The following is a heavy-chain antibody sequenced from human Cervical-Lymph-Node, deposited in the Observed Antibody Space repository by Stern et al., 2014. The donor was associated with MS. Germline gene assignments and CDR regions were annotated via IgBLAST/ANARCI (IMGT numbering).Heavy chain of an antibody. J-gene: IGHJ4*02. D-gene: IGHD3-16*01. CDR1: GYTFTNYG. Sequence: VQLVESGSEVKKPGASVKVSCKASGYTFTNYGITWVRQAPGQGLEWMGWISAYNGDTNYAQNLQGRVTMTTDTSMTTAYMELRSLRSDDTAVYYCARTYVRAFDYWGQGSLVTVSS. CDR3: ARTYVRAFDY. V-gene: IGHV1-18*01. CDR2: ISAYNGDT.